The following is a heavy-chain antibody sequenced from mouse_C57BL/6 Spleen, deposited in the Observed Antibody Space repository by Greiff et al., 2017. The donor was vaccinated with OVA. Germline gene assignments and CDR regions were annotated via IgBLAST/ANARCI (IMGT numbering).Heavy chain of an antibody. J-gene: IGHJ4*01. CDR1: GYTFTDYN. CDR3: ARDGQGAMDY. V-gene: IGHV1-18*01. CDR2: INSNNGGT. D-gene: IGHD2-3*01. Sequence: VHVKQSGPELVKPGASVKIPCKASGYTFTDYNMDWVKQSHGKSLEWIGDINSNNGGTIYNQKFKGKATLTVDKSSRTAYLELRSLTSEDTAVYYCARDGQGAMDYWGQGTSVTVSS.